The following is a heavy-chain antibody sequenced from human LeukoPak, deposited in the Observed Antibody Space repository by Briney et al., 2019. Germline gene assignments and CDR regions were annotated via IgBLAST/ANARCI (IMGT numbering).Heavy chain of an antibody. D-gene: IGHD3-3*01. CDR1: GFTFSSYW. V-gene: IGHV3-74*01. CDR2: INSDGSST. CDR3: SRAVMISRYDFWSGYTQFDP. Sequence: GGSLRLSCAASGFTFSSYWMHWLRQAAGKGLVWVSRINSDGSSTIYADSVKGRFTISRDNAKNTLYLQMNSLRAEDTAVYYYSRAVMISRYDFWSGYTQFDPRGRGILVTVSS. J-gene: IGHJ5*02.